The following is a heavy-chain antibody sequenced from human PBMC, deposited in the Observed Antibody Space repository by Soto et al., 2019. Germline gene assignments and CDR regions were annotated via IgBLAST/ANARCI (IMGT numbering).Heavy chain of an antibody. CDR2: INPSGGST. CDR3: ARVVLAGDSIPTHAFDI. V-gene: IGHV1-46*01. Sequence: GASVKVSCKASGYTFTSYYMHWVRQAPGQGLEWMGIINPSGGSTSYARKFQGRVTMTRDTSTSTVYMELSSLRSEDTAVYYCARVVLAGDSIPTHAFDIWGQGTMVTV. J-gene: IGHJ3*02. CDR1: GYTFTSYY. D-gene: IGHD2-21*01.